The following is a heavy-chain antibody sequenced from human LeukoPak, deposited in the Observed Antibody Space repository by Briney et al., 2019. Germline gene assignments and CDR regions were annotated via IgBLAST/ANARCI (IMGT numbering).Heavy chain of an antibody. CDR2: ISSSSSYI. D-gene: IGHD2-2*01. J-gene: IGHJ4*02. CDR1: GFTFSSYS. V-gene: IGHV3-21*04. CDR3: ARDRLGYCSSTSCPLDY. Sequence: GGSLRLSCAASGFTFSSYSMNWVRQAPGKGLEWVSSISSSSSYIYYADSVKGRFTISRDNSKNTLYLQMNSLRVDDTAVYYCARDRLGYCSSTSCPLDYWGQGTLVTVSS.